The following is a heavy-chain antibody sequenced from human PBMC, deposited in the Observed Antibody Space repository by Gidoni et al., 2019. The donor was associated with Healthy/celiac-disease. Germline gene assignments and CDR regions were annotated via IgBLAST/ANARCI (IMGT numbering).Heavy chain of an antibody. J-gene: IGHJ5*02. CDR1: GFTFSSYA. CDR2: ISYDGSNK. CDR3: ARERILTGYTRTVFDP. D-gene: IGHD3-9*01. V-gene: IGHV3-30-3*01. Sequence: QVQLVESGGGVVQPGRSLRLSCAASGFTFSSYAMPWVRQAPGKGLEWVAVISYDGSNKYYADSVKGRFTISRDNSKNTLYLQMNSLRAEDTAVYYCARERILTGYTRTVFDPWGQGTLVTVSS.